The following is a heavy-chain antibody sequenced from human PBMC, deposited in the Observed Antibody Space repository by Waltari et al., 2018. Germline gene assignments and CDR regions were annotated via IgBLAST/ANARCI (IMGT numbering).Heavy chain of an antibody. J-gene: IGHJ3*02. Sequence: QLQLQESGPGLVKPSETLCLNCPVSGCSISSSSYTWGWIRQHPGKGLEWIGSIYYSGSTYYNPSLKSRVTISVDTSKNQFSLKLSSVTAADTAVYYCARRSDVRGSGPYDAFDIWGQGTMVTVSS. CDR1: GCSISSSSYT. CDR2: IYYSGST. CDR3: ARRSDVRGSGPYDAFDI. D-gene: IGHD6-19*01. V-gene: IGHV4-39*01.